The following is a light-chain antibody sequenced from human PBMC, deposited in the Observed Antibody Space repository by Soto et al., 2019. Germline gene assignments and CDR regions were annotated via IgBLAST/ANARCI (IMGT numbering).Light chain of an antibody. Sequence: QSVLTQPPSASGTPGQRVTISCSGSSSNIGSNTVNWYQRLPGTAPKLLIYSNNQRPSGVPDRFSGSKSGTSASLAISGLQSEDEADYYCAAWDDRLNGYYVFGTGTKVTVL. CDR3: AAWDDRLNGYYV. J-gene: IGLJ1*01. V-gene: IGLV1-44*01. CDR2: SNN. CDR1: SSNIGSNT.